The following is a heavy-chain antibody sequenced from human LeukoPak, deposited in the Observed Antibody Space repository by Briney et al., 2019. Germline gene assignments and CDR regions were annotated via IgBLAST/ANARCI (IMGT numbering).Heavy chain of an antibody. D-gene: IGHD6-13*01. CDR3: ARSPPRATAAGTPFDY. V-gene: IGHV3-21*01. CDR1: GFTFSSYS. Sequence: GGSLRLSCAASGFTFSSYSMNWVRQAPGKGLEWVSSISSSSSYIYYADSVKGRFTISRDNAKNSLYLQMNSLRAEDTAVYYCARSPPRATAAGTPFDYWGQGTLVTVSS. CDR2: ISSSSSYI. J-gene: IGHJ4*02.